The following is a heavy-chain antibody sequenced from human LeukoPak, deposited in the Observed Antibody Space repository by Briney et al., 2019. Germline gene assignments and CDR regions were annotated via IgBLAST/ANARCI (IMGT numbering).Heavy chain of an antibody. CDR3: ARGGDSSAVVEGY. Sequence: SQTLSLTCTVSGGSISSYCWSWIRHPSGKGLEWIVRIYTSGSTNYNPSLKSRVTMSVDTSKNQFSLKLSSVTAADTAVYYCARGGDSSAVVEGYWGQGTLVTVSS. CDR1: GGSISSYC. CDR2: IYTSGST. J-gene: IGHJ4*02. D-gene: IGHD6-25*01. V-gene: IGHV4-4*07.